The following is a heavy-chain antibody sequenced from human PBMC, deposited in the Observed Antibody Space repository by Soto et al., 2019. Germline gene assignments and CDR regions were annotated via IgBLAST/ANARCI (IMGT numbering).Heavy chain of an antibody. D-gene: IGHD3-22*01. J-gene: IGHJ6*02. V-gene: IGHV4-59*08. Sequence: SETLSLTCAVYGGSFSGYYWSWIRQPPGKGLEWIGYIYYSGSTNYNPSLKSRVTISVDTSKNQFSLKLSSVTAADTAVYYCARGIENGGYDSSGYYRPYYGMDVWGQGTTVTVSS. CDR3: ARGIENGGYDSSGYYRPYYGMDV. CDR1: GGSFSGYY. CDR2: IYYSGST.